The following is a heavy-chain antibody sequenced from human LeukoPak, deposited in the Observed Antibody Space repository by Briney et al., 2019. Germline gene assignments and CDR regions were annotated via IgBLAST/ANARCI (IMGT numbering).Heavy chain of an antibody. V-gene: IGHV4-34*01. J-gene: IGHJ6*03. Sequence: SETLSLTCAVYGGSFSGYYWSWIRQPPGKGLEWIGEINHSGSTNYNPSLKSRVTISVDTSKNQFSLKLSSVTAADTAVYYCARRVLNYDFWSGYPYYYYYYMDVWGKGTTVIVSS. CDR1: GGSFSGYY. D-gene: IGHD3-3*01. CDR2: INHSGST. CDR3: ARRVLNYDFWSGYPYYYYYYMDV.